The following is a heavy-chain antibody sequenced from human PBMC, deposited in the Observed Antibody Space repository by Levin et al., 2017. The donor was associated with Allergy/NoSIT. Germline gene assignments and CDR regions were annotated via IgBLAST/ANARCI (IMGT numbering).Heavy chain of an antibody. J-gene: IGHJ5*02. CDR3: ARESPYYRYCSSTSCYALDP. Sequence: PGGSLRLSCAASGFTFSSYWMSWVRQAPGKGLEWVANIKQDGSEKYYVDSVKGRFTISRDNAKNSLYLQMNSLRAEDTAVYYCARESPYYRYCSSTSCYALDPWGQGTLVTVSS. CDR1: GFTFSSYW. V-gene: IGHV3-7*03. CDR2: IKQDGSEK. D-gene: IGHD2-2*01.